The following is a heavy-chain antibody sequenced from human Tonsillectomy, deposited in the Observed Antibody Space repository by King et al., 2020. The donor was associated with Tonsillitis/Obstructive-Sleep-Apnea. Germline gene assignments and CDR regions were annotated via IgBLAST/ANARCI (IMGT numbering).Heavy chain of an antibody. CDR2: IYYTGGT. V-gene: IGHV4-59*01. Sequence: QLQESGPGLVKPSETLSLTCNVSGGSISYYFWTWIRQPPGKGLELIGYIYYTGGTNYSPSLKSRVTITVDTSKSQFTLKLGSVTAADTAVYYCARGVPSQRLDYYMDVWGKGTTVTVSS. D-gene: IGHD2-2*01. CDR3: ARGVPSQRLDYYMDV. CDR1: GGSISYYF. J-gene: IGHJ6*03.